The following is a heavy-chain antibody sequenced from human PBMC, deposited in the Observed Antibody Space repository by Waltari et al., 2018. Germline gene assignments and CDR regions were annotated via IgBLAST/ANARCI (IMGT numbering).Heavy chain of an antibody. CDR2: MNPNSGKT. Sequence: QVQLVQSGAEVKKPGASVKVSCKASGYTFTSYDINWVRQATGHGLEWMGWMNPNSGKTGYAQKFQGRVTMTRNTSISTAYMELSSLRSEDTAVYYCARDGGQLWAYGMDVWGQGTTVTVSS. CDR1: GYTFTSYD. D-gene: IGHD5-18*01. CDR3: ARDGGQLWAYGMDV. J-gene: IGHJ6*02. V-gene: IGHV1-8*01.